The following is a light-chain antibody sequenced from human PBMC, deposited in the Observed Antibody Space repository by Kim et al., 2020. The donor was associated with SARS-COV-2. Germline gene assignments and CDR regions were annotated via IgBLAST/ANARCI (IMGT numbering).Light chain of an antibody. CDR3: QAWDRSTAP. J-gene: IGLJ2*01. Sequence: SYELTQPPSVSVSPGQTASITCSGDKLGDKYACWYQQKPGQSPVTVIYQDSKRPSGIPERFSGSNSGDTAILTISETQAKDEADYCCQAWDRSTAPFGGG. V-gene: IGLV3-1*01. CDR2: QDS. CDR1: KLGDKY.